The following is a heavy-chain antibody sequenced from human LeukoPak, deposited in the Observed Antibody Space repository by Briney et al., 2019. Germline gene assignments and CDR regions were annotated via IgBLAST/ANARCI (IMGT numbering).Heavy chain of an antibody. J-gene: IGHJ5*02. Sequence: PSETPSLTCTVSGGSISSGGYYWSWIRQHPGKGLEWIGYIYYSGSTYYNPSLKSRVTISVDTSKNQFSLKLSSVTAADTAVYYCARVTVVTEDNWFDPWGQGTLVTVSS. CDR2: IYYSGST. D-gene: IGHD4-23*01. V-gene: IGHV4-31*03. CDR1: GGSISSGGYY. CDR3: ARVTVVTEDNWFDP.